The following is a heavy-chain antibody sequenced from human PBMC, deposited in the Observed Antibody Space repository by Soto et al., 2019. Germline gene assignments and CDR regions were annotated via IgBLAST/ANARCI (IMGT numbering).Heavy chain of an antibody. CDR3: ARGLISARRAVAGYDY. CDR2: IYYSGST. J-gene: IGHJ4*02. CDR1: GGSISSYY. Sequence: SETLSLTCTVSGGSISSYYWSWIRQPPGKGLEWIGYIYYSGSTNYNPSLKSRVTISVDTSKNQFSLKLSSVTAADTAVYYCARGLISARRAVAGYDYWGQGTLVTVSS. D-gene: IGHD6-19*01. V-gene: IGHV4-59*01.